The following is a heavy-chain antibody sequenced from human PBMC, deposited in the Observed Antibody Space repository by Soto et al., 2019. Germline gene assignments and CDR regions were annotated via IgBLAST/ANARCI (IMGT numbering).Heavy chain of an antibody. J-gene: IGHJ4*02. CDR2: ISAYNGNT. CDR1: GYTFTSYG. V-gene: IGHV1-18*01. Sequence: ASVKVSCKASGYTFTSYGISWVRQAPGQGLEWMGWISAYNGNTSYAQKLQGRVTMTTDTSTSTAYMEVRSLRSDDTAVYYCARDLEGISGYSTFDYWGQGTLVTVSS. D-gene: IGHD3-22*01. CDR3: ARDLEGISGYSTFDY.